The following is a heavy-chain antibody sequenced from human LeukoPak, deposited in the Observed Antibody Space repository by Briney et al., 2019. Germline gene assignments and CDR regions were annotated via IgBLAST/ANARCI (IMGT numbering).Heavy chain of an antibody. CDR2: ISSSSSYI. CDR1: GFTFSSYS. CDR3: ARDLAVTTGIGY. V-gene: IGHV3-21*01. J-gene: IGHJ4*02. Sequence: PGGSLRLSCAASGFTFSSYSMNWVRQAPGKGLEWVSSISSSSSYIYYADSVKGRFTISRDNAKNSLYLQMNSLRAEDTAVYYCARDLAVTTGIGYWGQGTLVTVSS. D-gene: IGHD4-17*01.